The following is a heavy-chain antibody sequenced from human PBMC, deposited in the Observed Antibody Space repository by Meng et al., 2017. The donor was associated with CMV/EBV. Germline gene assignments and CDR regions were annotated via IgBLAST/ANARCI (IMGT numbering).Heavy chain of an antibody. V-gene: IGHV3-11*01. CDR3: ARYGHGDYYYYGMDV. CDR1: GFTFSDYY. Sequence: GESLKISCAASGFTFSDYYMSWIRQAPGKGLEWVSYISSSGSTIYYADSVKGRFTISRDNAKNSLYLQMNSLRAEDTAVYYCARYGHGDYYYYGMDVWGQGTTVTVSS. D-gene: IGHD4-17*01. J-gene: IGHJ6*02. CDR2: ISSSGSTI.